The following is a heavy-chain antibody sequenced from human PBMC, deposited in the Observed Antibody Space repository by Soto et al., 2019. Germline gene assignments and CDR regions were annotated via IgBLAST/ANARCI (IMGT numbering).Heavy chain of an antibody. J-gene: IGHJ4*02. V-gene: IGHV3-21*01. D-gene: IGHD4-17*01. Sequence: GGSLRLSCAASGFTFSSYSMNWVRQAPGKGLEWVSSISSSSSYIYYADSVKGRFTISRDNAKNSLYLQMNSLRAEDTAVYYCHQTADYGDYYFDYWGQGTLVTVSS. CDR3: HQTADYGDYYFDY. CDR1: GFTFSSYS. CDR2: ISSSSSYI.